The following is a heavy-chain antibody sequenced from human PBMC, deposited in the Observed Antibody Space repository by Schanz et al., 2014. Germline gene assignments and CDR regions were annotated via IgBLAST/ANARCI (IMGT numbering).Heavy chain of an antibody. D-gene: IGHD4-17*01. J-gene: IGHJ5*02. CDR2: IIPSLGLA. V-gene: IGHV1-69*04. Sequence: QVQLVQSGDEVKKPGASVKVSCKAPGGTFSSFGINWVRQAPGQGLEWMGRIIPSLGLAKYEQKFQDKVTITADKSTTTAYMELNSLNSDDTAVYYCATLDYADSVSWGQGTLVTVSS. CDR1: GGTFSSFG. CDR3: ATLDYADSVS.